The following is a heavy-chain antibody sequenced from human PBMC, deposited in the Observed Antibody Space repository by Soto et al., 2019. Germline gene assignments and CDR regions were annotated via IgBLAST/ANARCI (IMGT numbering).Heavy chain of an antibody. CDR3: AKDSDIVVIGWFDP. V-gene: IGHV3-23*01. J-gene: IGHJ5*02. D-gene: IGHD2-2*01. Sequence: GESLKISCAASGFTFSSYAMSWVRQAPGKGLEWVSAISGSGGSTYYADSVKGRFTISRDNSKNTLYLQMNSLRAEDTAVYYCAKDSDIVVIGWFDPWGQGTLVTVSS. CDR2: ISGSGGST. CDR1: GFTFSSYA.